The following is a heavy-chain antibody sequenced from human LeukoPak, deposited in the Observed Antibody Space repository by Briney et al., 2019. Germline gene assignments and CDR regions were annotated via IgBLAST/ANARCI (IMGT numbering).Heavy chain of an antibody. J-gene: IGHJ4*02. CDR3: ARIFEYTSIYYFDY. CDR2: IKQDGSDK. D-gene: IGHD2/OR15-2a*01. Sequence: PGGSLRLSCTASGFIFSNFWMSWVRQAPGKGLEWVANIKQDGSDKYYVDSVKGRFTLSRDNAKSSLYLQMNSLRAEDTAVYYCARIFEYTSIYYFDYWGQGTLVTVSS. CDR1: GFIFSNFW. V-gene: IGHV3-7*01.